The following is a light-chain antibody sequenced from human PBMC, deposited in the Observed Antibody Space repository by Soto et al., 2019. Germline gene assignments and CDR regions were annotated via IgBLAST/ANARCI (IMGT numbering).Light chain of an antibody. J-gene: IGKJ1*01. V-gene: IGKV1-5*01. Sequence: DIQMTQSPSSLSASVGDRVTISCRASQSITSHLAWYQQKPGTAPKVLIYHASNLQSGVPSRFSGSGSGTEFTLTISSLQPDDFATYYCQQYNSYSFGQGTKV. CDR2: HAS. CDR1: QSITSH. CDR3: QQYNSYS.